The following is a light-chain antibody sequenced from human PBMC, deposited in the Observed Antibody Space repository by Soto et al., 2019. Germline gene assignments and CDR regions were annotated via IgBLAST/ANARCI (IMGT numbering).Light chain of an antibody. Sequence: ENVLTQSPGTLSFSPGERVTLSCRASQSISSSYLAWYQQKSGQAPRLLVYGASIRAIGIPDRFSGSGSGTDFTLTISGLEPEDFAVYYCQQYGSSYTFGQGTKLEIK. CDR2: GAS. CDR3: QQYGSSYT. CDR1: QSISSSY. V-gene: IGKV3-20*01. J-gene: IGKJ2*01.